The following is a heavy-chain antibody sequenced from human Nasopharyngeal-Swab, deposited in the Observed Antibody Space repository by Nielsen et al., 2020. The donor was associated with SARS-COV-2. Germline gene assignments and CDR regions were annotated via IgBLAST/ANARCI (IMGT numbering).Heavy chain of an antibody. V-gene: IGHV3-21*01. D-gene: IGHD3-3*01. Sequence: GGTLRLSCAASGFTFSSYSMNWVRQAPGKGLEWVSSISSSSSYIYYADSVKGRFTISRDNAKNSLYLQMNSLRAEDTAVYYCARSGELRFLEWLNKRPDYWGQGTLVTVSS. CDR2: ISSSSSYI. J-gene: IGHJ4*02. CDR3: ARSGELRFLEWLNKRPDY. CDR1: GFTFSSYS.